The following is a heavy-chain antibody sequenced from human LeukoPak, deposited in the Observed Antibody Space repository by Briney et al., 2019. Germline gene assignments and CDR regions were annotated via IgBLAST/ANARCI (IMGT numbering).Heavy chain of an antibody. D-gene: IGHD2-21*02. CDR2: INPSGGST. J-gene: IGHJ6*03. CDR1: GYTFTSYY. Sequence: ASVKVSCKASGYTFTSYYMHWVRQAPGQGLEWMGIINPSGGSTSYAQKFQGRVTMTRDMSTSTVYMELSSLRSEDTAVYYCASDYCGGDCGTGYYYMDVWGKGTTVTVSS. V-gene: IGHV1-46*01. CDR3: ASDYCGGDCGTGYYYMDV.